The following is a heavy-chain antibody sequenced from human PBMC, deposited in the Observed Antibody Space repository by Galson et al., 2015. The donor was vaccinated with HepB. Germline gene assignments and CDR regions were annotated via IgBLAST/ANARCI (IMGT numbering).Heavy chain of an antibody. V-gene: IGHV3-30-3*01. J-gene: IGHJ3*02. D-gene: IGHD5-12*01. Sequence: SLRLSCAAPGFTFSSYAMHWVRQAPGKGLEWVAVISYDGSNKYYADSVKGRFTISRDNSKNTLYLQMNGLRAEDTAVYYCARDRNSGYDYGGAFDIWGQGTMVTVSS. CDR1: GFTFSSYA. CDR3: ARDRNSGYDYGGAFDI. CDR2: ISYDGSNK.